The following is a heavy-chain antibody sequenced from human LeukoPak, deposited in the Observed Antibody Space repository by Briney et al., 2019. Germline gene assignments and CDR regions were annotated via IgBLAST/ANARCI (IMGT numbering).Heavy chain of an antibody. V-gene: IGHV4-4*02. D-gene: IGHD4-23*01. CDR3: VRVMTTVVTPIGYFNY. CDR2: IYHSGSI. J-gene: IGHJ4*02. Sequence: PSETLSLTCAVSGGSISSSNWWSWVRQPPGKGLEWIGEIYHSGSINYNPSLKSRVTISVDKSKIQFSLKLSSVTAADTAVYYCVRVMTTVVTPIGYFNYWGQGTLVTVSS. CDR1: GGSISSSNW.